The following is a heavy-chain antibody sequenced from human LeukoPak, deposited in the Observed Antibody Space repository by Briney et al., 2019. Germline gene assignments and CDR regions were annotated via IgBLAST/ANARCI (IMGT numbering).Heavy chain of an antibody. CDR2: ITPTTSYI. V-gene: IGHV3-21*06. Sequence: PGGSLRLSCAASGLGFSSFSFNWIRQAPGKGLEWVSSITPTTSYIYYADSVRGRLTISRDNAQNSLHLQMNSLRAEDTAVYYCARAPRRGVMDVWGKGTTVSVSS. CDR1: GLGFSSFS. J-gene: IGHJ6*03. D-gene: IGHD3-10*01. CDR3: ARAPRRGVMDV.